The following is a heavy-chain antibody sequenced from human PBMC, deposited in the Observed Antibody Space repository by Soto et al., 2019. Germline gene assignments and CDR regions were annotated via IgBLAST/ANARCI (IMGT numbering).Heavy chain of an antibody. CDR2: ISGGST. V-gene: IGHV3-23*01. CDR1: GFTFSTYA. J-gene: IGHJ4*02. D-gene: IGHD6-19*01. Sequence: EVHLLEYGGGLLQPGGSLRLSCAASGFTFSTYAMSWVRQAPGKGLEWVSAISGGSTYYADSVKGRFTISRDNSKNTLFLQMNSLRADDTALYYCAKGGIPVAGNRDFDSWGQVTLLTVSS. CDR3: AKGGIPVAGNRDFDS.